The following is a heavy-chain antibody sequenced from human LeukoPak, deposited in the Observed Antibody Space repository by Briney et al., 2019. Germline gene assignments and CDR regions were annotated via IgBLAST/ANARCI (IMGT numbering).Heavy chain of an antibody. CDR3: ARASFGYSSSWTPLDY. J-gene: IGHJ4*02. Sequence: ASVKVSCKASGYTFTSYDINWVRQATGQGLEWMGWMNPNSGNTGYAQKFQGRVTMTGDTSTTTVYMELSSLRSEDTAVYYCARASFGYSSSWTPLDYWGQGTLVTVSS. V-gene: IGHV1-8*01. D-gene: IGHD6-13*01. CDR1: GYTFTSYD. CDR2: MNPNSGNT.